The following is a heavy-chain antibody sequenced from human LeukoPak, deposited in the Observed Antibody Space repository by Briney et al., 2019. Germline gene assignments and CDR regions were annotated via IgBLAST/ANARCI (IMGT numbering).Heavy chain of an antibody. Sequence: ASVKVSCKASGYNFVNFGLSWVRQAPGQGLEWMGWISASGFNTNYAQKFQGRLTMTTDTFTSTAYMELRSLRSDDTAVYYCARDRLLYSSSLWGGDYWGQGTLVTVSS. CDR3: ARDRLLYSSSLWGGDY. V-gene: IGHV1-18*01. J-gene: IGHJ4*02. CDR1: GYNFVNFG. CDR2: ISASGFNT. D-gene: IGHD6-13*01.